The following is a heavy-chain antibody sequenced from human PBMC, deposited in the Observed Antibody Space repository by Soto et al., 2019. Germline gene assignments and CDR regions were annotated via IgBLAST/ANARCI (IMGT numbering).Heavy chain of an antibody. Sequence: QVQLQESGPGLVKPSETLSLSCTVSGGSISSYYWSWFRQSPGKRMEWIGYVHHSWGSSSNPSLQSRVAISLDASKSQFSLKVTSVTATDTGVYYCARRGFGPLHGLVDVWGQGTTVTVSS. CDR3: ARRGFGPLHGLVDV. CDR2: VHHSWGS. V-gene: IGHV4-59*12. D-gene: IGHD3-10*01. CDR1: GGSISSYY. J-gene: IGHJ6*02.